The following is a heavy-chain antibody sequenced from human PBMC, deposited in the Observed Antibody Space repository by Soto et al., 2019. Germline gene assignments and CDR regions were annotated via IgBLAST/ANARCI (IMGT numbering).Heavy chain of an antibody. CDR3: ARDLSGVYGDDDYYYYGMDV. Sequence: QVQLVESGGGVVQPGRSLRLSCAASGFTFSSYAMHWVRQAPGKGLEWVAVISYDGSNKYYADSVKGRFTISRDNSKNTLYLQMNSLRAEDTAVYYGARDLSGVYGDDDYYYYGMDVWGQGTTVTVSS. CDR2: ISYDGSNK. D-gene: IGHD4-17*01. V-gene: IGHV3-30-3*01. CDR1: GFTFSSYA. J-gene: IGHJ6*02.